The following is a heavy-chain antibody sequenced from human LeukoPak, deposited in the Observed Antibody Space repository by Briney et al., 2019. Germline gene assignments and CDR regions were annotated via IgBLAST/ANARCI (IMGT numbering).Heavy chain of an antibody. CDR3: ARTPSYYDLDYYYYMDV. V-gene: IGHV1-8*03. CDR2: MNPNSGNT. Sequence: ASVKVSCRASGYTFTSYDINWVRQATGQGLEWTGWMNPNSGNTGYAQKFQGRVTITRNTSISAAYMELSSLRSEDTAVYYCARTPSYYDLDYYYYMDVWGGGTTVTVSS. CDR1: GYTFTSYD. D-gene: IGHD3-3*01. J-gene: IGHJ6*03.